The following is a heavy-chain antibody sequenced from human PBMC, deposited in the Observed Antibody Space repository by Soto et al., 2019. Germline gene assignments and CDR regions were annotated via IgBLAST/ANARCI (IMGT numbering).Heavy chain of an antibody. D-gene: IGHD1-26*01. CDR1: GYSFTSLD. CDR3: ARGVSAGVDY. CDR2: MQPSTGRT. Sequence: ASVKVSCKASGYSFTSLDINWVRQTAGQGLEWMGWMQPSTGRTGYAQKFQGRVTMTRDTSINTAYMELTTLTSDDTAFYYCARGVSAGVDYWGQGTLVTVAS. J-gene: IGHJ4*02. V-gene: IGHV1-8*01.